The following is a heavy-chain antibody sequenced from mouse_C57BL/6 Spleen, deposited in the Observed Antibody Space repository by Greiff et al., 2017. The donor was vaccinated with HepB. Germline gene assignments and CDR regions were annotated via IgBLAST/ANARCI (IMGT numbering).Heavy chain of an antibody. CDR1: GYSITSGYY. Sequence: VQLKESGPGLVKPSQSLSLTCSVTGYSITSGYYWNWIRQFPGNKLEWMGYISYDGSNNYNPSLKNRISITRDTSKNQFFLKLNSVTTEDTATYYCARDRNYGGSYWGQGTSVTVSS. V-gene: IGHV3-6*01. CDR3: ARDRNYGGSY. CDR2: ISYDGSN. J-gene: IGHJ4*01. D-gene: IGHD1-1*02.